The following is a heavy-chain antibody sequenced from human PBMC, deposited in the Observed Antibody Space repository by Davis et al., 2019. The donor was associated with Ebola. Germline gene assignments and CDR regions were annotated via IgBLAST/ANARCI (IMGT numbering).Heavy chain of an antibody. J-gene: IGHJ4*02. V-gene: IGHV3-30*14. CDR3: ARVVPAAAFDY. D-gene: IGHD2-2*01. CDR1: EFTFSSYA. Sequence: PGGSLRLSCAASEFTFSSYAIHWVRQAPGKGLEWLSVISSDGTNEYYADSVKGRFTISRDNSKNTLYLQMNSLRAEDTAVYYCARVVPAAAFDYWGQGTLVTVSS. CDR2: ISSDGTNE.